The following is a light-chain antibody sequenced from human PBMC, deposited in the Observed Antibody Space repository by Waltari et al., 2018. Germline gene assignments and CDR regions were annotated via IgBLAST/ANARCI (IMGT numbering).Light chain of an antibody. J-gene: IGKJ1*01. V-gene: IGKV3-20*01. CDR1: QSVSKY. Sequence: EIVLTQSPGTLSLSPGERATLSCRASQSVSKYLVWYQQRLGQAPRLLIYDTYIRAPGIPDRFSGSGSGTDFSLTISRLEPEDFAVYYCQSYVRIPATCGQGTKVEIK. CDR2: DTY. CDR3: QSYVRIPAT.